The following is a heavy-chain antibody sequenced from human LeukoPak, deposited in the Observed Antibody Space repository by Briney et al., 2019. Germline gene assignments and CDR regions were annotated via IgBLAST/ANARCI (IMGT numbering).Heavy chain of an antibody. CDR1: GASISSYY. J-gene: IGHJ4*02. CDR2: VYTSGST. Sequence: PSETLSLTCIVSGASISSYYWSWIRQPAGKGLEWTGRVYTSGSTNYNPSLKSRVTMSVDTSKNQFSLKLSSVTAANTAVYYCAKSGGSLFDYWGQGTLVTVSS. V-gene: IGHV4-4*07. CDR3: AKSGGSLFDY. D-gene: IGHD3-10*01.